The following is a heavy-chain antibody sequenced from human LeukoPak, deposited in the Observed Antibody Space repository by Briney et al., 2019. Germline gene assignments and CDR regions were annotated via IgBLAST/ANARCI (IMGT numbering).Heavy chain of an antibody. CDR1: GGTFSSYA. CDR3: ARGSVVAGHDY. Sequence: ASVKVSCKASGGTFSSYAISWVRQAPGQGLEWMGWINPNSGGTNYAQKFQGRVTMTRDTSISTAYMELTRLRSDDTAVYYCARGSVVAGHDYWGQGTLVTVSS. CDR2: INPNSGGT. J-gene: IGHJ4*02. D-gene: IGHD2-15*01. V-gene: IGHV1-2*02.